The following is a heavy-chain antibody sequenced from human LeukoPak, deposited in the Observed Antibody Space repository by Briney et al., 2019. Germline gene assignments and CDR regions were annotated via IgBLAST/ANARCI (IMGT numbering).Heavy chain of an antibody. V-gene: IGHV3-48*03. CDR3: AKDENVEMAPRGPPQTYNWFDP. CDR2: ISSSGSTI. CDR1: GFTFSSYE. J-gene: IGHJ5*02. D-gene: IGHD5-24*01. Sequence: TGGSLRLSCAASGFTFSSYEMNWVRQAPGKGLEWVSYISSSGSTIYYADSVKGRFTISRDNAKNSLYLQMNSLRAEDTAVYYCAKDENVEMAPRGPPQTYNWFDPWGQGTLVTVSS.